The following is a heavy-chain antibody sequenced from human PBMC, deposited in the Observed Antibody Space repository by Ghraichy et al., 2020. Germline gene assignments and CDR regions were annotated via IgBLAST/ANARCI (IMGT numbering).Heavy chain of an antibody. CDR2: IYHSGST. Sequence: SETLSLTCAVSGGSISSGGYSWSWIRQPPGKGLEWIGYIYHSGSTYYNPSLKSRVTISVDRSKNQFSLKLSSVTAADTAVYYCARGRGELPYYFDYWGQGTLVTVSS. CDR1: GGSISSGGYS. CDR3: ARGRGELPYYFDY. V-gene: IGHV4-30-2*01. J-gene: IGHJ4*02. D-gene: IGHD1-26*01.